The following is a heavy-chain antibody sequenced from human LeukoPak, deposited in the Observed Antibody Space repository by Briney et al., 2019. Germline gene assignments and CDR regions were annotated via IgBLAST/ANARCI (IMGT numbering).Heavy chain of an antibody. CDR2: ISPSGAST. CDR1: GYTFTRYY. Sequence: ASAKVSCKASGYTFTRYYMHGVRQAPGQGLEWMGIISPSGASTTYAQNFQGRVTMTRDMSTSTVYMELSSLKSEDTAVYYCARGSSRSPRDAFDIWGQGTMVTVSS. V-gene: IGHV1-46*01. CDR3: ARGSSRSPRDAFDI. J-gene: IGHJ3*02.